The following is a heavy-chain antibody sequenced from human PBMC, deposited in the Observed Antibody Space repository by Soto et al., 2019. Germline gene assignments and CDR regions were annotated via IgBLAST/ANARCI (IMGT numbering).Heavy chain of an antibody. CDR3: AKDIPGGEFGELFGGYYYGMDV. J-gene: IGHJ6*02. CDR2: ISGSGGST. D-gene: IGHD3-10*01. Sequence: EVQLLESGGGLVQPGGSLRLSCAASGFTFSSYAMSWVRQAPGKGLEWVSAISGSGGSTYYADSVKGRFTISRDNSKNTLYLQMNSLRAEDTAVYYCAKDIPGGEFGELFGGYYYGMDVWGQGTTVTVSS. V-gene: IGHV3-23*01. CDR1: GFTFSSYA.